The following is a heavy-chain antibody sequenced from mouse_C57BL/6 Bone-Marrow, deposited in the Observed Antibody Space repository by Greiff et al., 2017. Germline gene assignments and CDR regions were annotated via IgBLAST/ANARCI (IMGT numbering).Heavy chain of an antibody. CDR2: IYPRSGNT. Sequence: VQLQQSGAELARPGASVKLSCKASGYTFTSYGISWVKQRTGQGLEWIGEIYPRSGNTYYNEKFKGKATLTADKSSSTAYMELRSLTSEDSAVYYGARERDLDYGSSWYFDVWGTGTTVTVSS. CDR1: GYTFTSYG. V-gene: IGHV1-81*01. J-gene: IGHJ1*03. CDR3: ARERDLDYGSSWYFDV. D-gene: IGHD1-1*01.